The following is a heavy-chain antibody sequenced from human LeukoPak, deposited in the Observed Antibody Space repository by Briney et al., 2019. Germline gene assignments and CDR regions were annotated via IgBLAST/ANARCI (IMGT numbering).Heavy chain of an antibody. CDR2: ISSSSSYI. D-gene: IGHD3-3*01. CDR1: GFTFSSYS. J-gene: IGHJ4*02. CDR3: ARDEDDFWSGSYFDY. Sequence: GGSLRLSCAASGFTFSSYSMNWDRQAPGKGLEWVSSISSSSSYIYYADSVKGRFTISRDNAKNSLYLQMNSLRAEDTAVYYCARDEDDFWSGSYFDYWGQGTLVTVSS. V-gene: IGHV3-21*01.